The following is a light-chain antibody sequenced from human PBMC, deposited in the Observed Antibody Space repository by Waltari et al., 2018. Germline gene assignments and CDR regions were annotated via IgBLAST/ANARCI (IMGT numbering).Light chain of an antibody. V-gene: IGLV2-8*01. Sequence: QSALTQPPSASGSPGQSVTISCTGTSSDVGRYNYVSWYQPHPGKAPKLLVYEVSKRPSGVPGRFSGSKSGNTASRTVSGLQAEDEADYYCSSYAGSNNLVFGGGTKLTVL. J-gene: IGLJ2*01. CDR3: SSYAGSNNLV. CDR1: SSDVGRYNY. CDR2: EVS.